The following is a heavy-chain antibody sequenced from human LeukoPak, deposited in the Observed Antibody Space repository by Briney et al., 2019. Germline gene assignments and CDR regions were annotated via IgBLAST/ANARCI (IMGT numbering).Heavy chain of an antibody. Sequence: SQTLSLTCTVSGGSISSGDYYWSWIRQPPGKGLEWIGYIYHSGSTYYNPSLKGRVTISVDTSKNQFSLKLSSVTAADTAVYYCARSLGLQLRSPLFDYWGQGTLVTVSS. V-gene: IGHV4-30-4*01. CDR2: IYHSGST. D-gene: IGHD5-24*01. CDR1: GGSISSGDYY. CDR3: ARSLGLQLRSPLFDY. J-gene: IGHJ4*02.